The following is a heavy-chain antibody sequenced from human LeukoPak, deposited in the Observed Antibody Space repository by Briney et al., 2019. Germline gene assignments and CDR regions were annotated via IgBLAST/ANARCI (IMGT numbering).Heavy chain of an antibody. J-gene: IGHJ5*02. Sequence: SETLSLTCTVSGGSISSYYWSWIRQPPGKGLEWIGYIYYSGSTNYNPSLKSRVTISVDTSKNQFSLKLSSVTAADTAVYYCARATGGMLYWFDPWGQGTLVTVSS. D-gene: IGHD2-8*01. CDR3: ARATGGMLYWFDP. V-gene: IGHV4-59*01. CDR2: IYYSGST. CDR1: GGSISSYY.